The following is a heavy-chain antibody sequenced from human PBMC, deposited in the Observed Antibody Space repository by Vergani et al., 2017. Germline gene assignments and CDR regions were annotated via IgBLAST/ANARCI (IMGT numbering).Heavy chain of an antibody. CDR1: GYTFTSYG. CDR3: ARKGIYYYGSGSYSWFDP. Sequence: QVQLVQSGAEVKKPGASVKVSCTASGYTFTSYGISWVRQATGQGLEWMGWISAYNGNTNYAQKLQCRGTMTTDTSTSTAYMELRSLRSDDTAVYYCARKGIYYYGSGSYSWFDPWGQGTLVTVSS. D-gene: IGHD3-10*01. CDR2: ISAYNGNT. V-gene: IGHV1-18*01. J-gene: IGHJ5*02.